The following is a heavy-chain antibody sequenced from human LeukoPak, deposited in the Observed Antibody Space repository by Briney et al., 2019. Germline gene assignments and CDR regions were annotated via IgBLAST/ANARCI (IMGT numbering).Heavy chain of an antibody. V-gene: IGHV3-66*01. CDR1: GFTVSSNY. J-gene: IGHJ3*02. Sequence: PGGSLRLSCAASGFTVSSNYMTWVRQAPGKGLEWVSVIYSGGSTYYADSVKDRFTISRDNSKNTLYLQMNSLRAEDSAVYYCARIVAGGAFDIWGQGTMVTVSS. D-gene: IGHD1-26*01. CDR3: ARIVAGGAFDI. CDR2: IYSGGST.